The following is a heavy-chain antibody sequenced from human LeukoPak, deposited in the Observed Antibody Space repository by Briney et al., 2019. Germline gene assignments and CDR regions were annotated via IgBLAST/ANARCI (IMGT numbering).Heavy chain of an antibody. V-gene: IGHV1-69*05. J-gene: IGHJ4*02. CDR2: IIPLFGTA. CDR1: GGTFSSYA. CDR3: ARGPELERFDY. Sequence: SVKLSRNASGGTFSSYAISWVRQAPGQGLERMGGIIPLFGTANYAQKFQGRVTITTDESTSTAYMELSSLRSEDTAVYYCARGPELERFDYWGQGTLVTVSS. D-gene: IGHD1-1*01.